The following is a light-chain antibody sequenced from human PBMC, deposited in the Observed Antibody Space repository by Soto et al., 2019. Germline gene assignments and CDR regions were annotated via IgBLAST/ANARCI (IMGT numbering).Light chain of an antibody. J-gene: IGLJ1*01. V-gene: IGLV2-11*01. CDR3: CSYAGGYTHV. Sequence: QSALTQSRSVSGSPGQSVTISCTGTSSDVGGYNFVSWFQQYPGKAPKLIIYDVTNRPSGAPDRFSGSKSGSTASLTISGLQTDDEADYYCCSYAGGYTHVFGTGTKVTVL. CDR2: DVT. CDR1: SSDVGGYNF.